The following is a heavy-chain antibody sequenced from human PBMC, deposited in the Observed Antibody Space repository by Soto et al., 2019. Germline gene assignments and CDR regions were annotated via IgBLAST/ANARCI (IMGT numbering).Heavy chain of an antibody. Sequence: QVQLVQSGAEVKKPGASVKVSCKASGYTFTGYYMHWVRQAPGQGLEWMGWINPNSGGTNYAQKVQGWVTMTRDTSISTAYMELSRLRSDDTAVYYCARDRAVTTFPYYYYGMDVWGQGTTVTVSS. J-gene: IGHJ6*02. CDR2: INPNSGGT. CDR1: GYTFTGYY. V-gene: IGHV1-2*04. CDR3: ARDRAVTTFPYYYYGMDV. D-gene: IGHD4-17*01.